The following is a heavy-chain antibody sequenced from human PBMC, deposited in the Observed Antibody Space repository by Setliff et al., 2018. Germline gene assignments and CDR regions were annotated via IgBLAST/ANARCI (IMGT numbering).Heavy chain of an antibody. J-gene: IGHJ5*02. CDR2: IYHSGST. Sequence: PSETLSLTCTVSGGSISSYYWSWIRQPPGKGLEWIGSIYHSGSTYYNPSLKSRVTISVDTSKNQFSLKLTSVTAADTAVYYCARQVSWFDPWGQGTLVTVS. CDR3: ARQVSWFDP. CDR1: GGSISSYY. V-gene: IGHV4-59*08.